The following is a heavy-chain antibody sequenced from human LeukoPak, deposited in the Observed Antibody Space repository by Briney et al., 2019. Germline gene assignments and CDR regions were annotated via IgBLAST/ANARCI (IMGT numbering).Heavy chain of an antibody. D-gene: IGHD3-10*01. CDR1: GGSISSSSYY. V-gene: IGHV4-39*01. CDR2: IYYSGST. J-gene: IGHJ4*02. CDR3: ASNLYSEFGELLSLDY. Sequence: PSETLSLTCTVSGGSISSSSYYWGWIRQPPGKGLEWIGSIYYSGSTYYNPSLKSRVTISVDTSKNQFSLKLSSVTAADTAVYYCASNLYSEFGELLSLDYWGQGTLVTVSS.